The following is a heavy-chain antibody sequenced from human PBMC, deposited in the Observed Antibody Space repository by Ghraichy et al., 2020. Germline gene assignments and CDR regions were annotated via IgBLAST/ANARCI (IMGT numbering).Heavy chain of an antibody. CDR3: VRHRDGYNPLDY. J-gene: IGHJ4*02. V-gene: IGHV5-51*01. CDR1: GYSFTSYW. D-gene: IGHD5-24*01. Sequence: GESLNISCQASGYSFTSYWIGWVRQMPGKGMEWVGIIYPYNFDTRYSPSFQGQVTILADTSITTAYLQWSSLKASDAAIYYCVRHRDGYNPLDYWGQGTLVTVSS. CDR2: IYPYNFDT.